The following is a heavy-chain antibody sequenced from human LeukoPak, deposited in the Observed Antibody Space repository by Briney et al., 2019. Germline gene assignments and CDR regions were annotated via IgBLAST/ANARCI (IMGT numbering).Heavy chain of an antibody. CDR1: GGSIGSGSYY. CDR3: ARVLRGYSYGYDY. CDR2: IYTSGST. V-gene: IGHV4-61*02. Sequence: SETLSLTXTVSGGSIGSGSYYWSWIRQPAGKGLEWIGRIYTSGSTNYNPSLKSRVTISVDTSKNQFSLKLSSVTAADTAVYYCARVLRGYSYGYDYWGQGTLVTVSS. J-gene: IGHJ4*02. D-gene: IGHD5-18*01.